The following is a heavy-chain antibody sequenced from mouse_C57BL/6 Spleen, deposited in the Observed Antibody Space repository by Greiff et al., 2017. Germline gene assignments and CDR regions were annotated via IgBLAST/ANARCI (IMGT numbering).Heavy chain of an antibody. CDR2: IDPSDSET. Sequence: VKLKQPGAELVRPGSSVKLSCKASGYTFTSYWMHWVKQRPIQGLEWIGNIDPSDSETHYNQQFKDKATLTVDKSSSTAYMQLSSLTSEDSAVYYCARGGAMDYWGQGTSVTVSS. V-gene: IGHV1-52*01. CDR3: ARGGAMDY. J-gene: IGHJ4*01. CDR1: GYTFTSYW.